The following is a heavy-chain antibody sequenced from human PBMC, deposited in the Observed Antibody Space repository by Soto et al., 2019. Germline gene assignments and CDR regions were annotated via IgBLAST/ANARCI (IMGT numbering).Heavy chain of an antibody. J-gene: IGHJ6*02. CDR3: ARDAMGHVGYGGGMDV. CDR2: IWPDGSKK. V-gene: IGHV3-33*01. Sequence: QVQLVESGGGVVQPERSLRLSCAASGFIFNNYGMHWVRQAPGKGLEWVAVIWPDGSKKYYADSVKGRFTISRDNSKGALDLQMNSLTIADTALYFCARDAMGHVGYGGGMDVWGQGTTVTVSS. CDR1: GFIFNNYG. D-gene: IGHD5-12*01.